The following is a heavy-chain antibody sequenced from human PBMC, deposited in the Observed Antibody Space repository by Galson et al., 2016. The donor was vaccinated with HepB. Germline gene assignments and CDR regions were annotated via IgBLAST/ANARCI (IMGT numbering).Heavy chain of an antibody. J-gene: IGHJ4*02. V-gene: IGHV4-59*01. CDR3: ARGDGYNLF. CDR1: GASINGYC. CDR2: MCYSGST. D-gene: IGHD5-24*01. Sequence: SETLSLTCSVSGASINGYCWAWIRQLPGKGLEWVGYMCYSGSTNYSPPLKSRVTISVDTSKNQFSLKLSSVTAADTAVYYCARGDGYNLFWGQGTLVTVSS.